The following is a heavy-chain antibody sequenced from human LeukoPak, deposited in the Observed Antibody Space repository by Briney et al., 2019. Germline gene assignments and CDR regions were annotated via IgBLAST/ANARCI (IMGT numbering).Heavy chain of an antibody. CDR3: ARMPYSSFTRYNWFDP. CDR2: ICSGGST. Sequence: GGSLRLSCAASGFTVSSNYMSWVRQAPGKGLEWVSVICSGGSTYYADSVKGRFTISRDNSKNTLYLQMNSLRAEDTAVYYCARMPYSSFTRYNWFDPWGQGTLVTVSS. D-gene: IGHD6-6*01. J-gene: IGHJ5*02. V-gene: IGHV3-53*01. CDR1: GFTVSSNY.